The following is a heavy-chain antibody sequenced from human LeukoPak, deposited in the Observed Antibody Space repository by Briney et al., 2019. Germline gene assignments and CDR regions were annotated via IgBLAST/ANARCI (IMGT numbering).Heavy chain of an antibody. V-gene: IGHV6-1*01. J-gene: IGHJ6*03. Sequence: SQTLSLTCAISGDSVSSNSAAWNWIRQSPSRGLEWLGRTYYRSKWYNDYAVSVKSRITINPDASKNQFSLQLNSVTPEDTAAYYCARVRGEGTGTTGYYYYMDVWGKGTTVTVSS. D-gene: IGHD1-7*01. CDR1: GDSVSSNSAA. CDR3: ARVRGEGTGTTGYYYYMDV. CDR2: TYYRSKWYN.